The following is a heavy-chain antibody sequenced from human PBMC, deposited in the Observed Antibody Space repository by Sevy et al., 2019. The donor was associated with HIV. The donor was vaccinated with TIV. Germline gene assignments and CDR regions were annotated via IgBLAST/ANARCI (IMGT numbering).Heavy chain of an antibody. CDR2: IKSKTDGGTT. Sequence: GGSLRLSCAASGFTFSNAWMSWVRQAPGKGLEWVGRIKSKTDGGTTDYAEPVKGRFTMSRDDSKNTLYLQMNSLKTEDTAVYYCITDQNYDFWSGYYMRGYYYYMDVWGKGTTVTVSS. CDR1: GFTFSNAW. J-gene: IGHJ6*03. D-gene: IGHD3-3*01. V-gene: IGHV3-15*01. CDR3: ITDQNYDFWSGYYMRGYYYYMDV.